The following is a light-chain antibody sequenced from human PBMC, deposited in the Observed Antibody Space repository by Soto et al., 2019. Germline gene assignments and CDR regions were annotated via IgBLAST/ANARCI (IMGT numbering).Light chain of an antibody. CDR2: AAS. J-gene: IGKJ4*01. V-gene: IGKV1D-17*01. CDR1: QDITTN. CDR3: LQHNTYP. Sequence: NIQMTQSPSAMSASVGDRVTITCRARQDITTNLAWFQQKPGKVPTLLIHAASSLQSGVPSRFGASCSGTEFTLTISSLQPEDFAAYSCLQHNTYPFGGGTQVEIK.